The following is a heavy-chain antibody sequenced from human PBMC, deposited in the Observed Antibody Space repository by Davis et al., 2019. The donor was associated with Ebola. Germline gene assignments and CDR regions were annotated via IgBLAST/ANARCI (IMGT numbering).Heavy chain of an antibody. Sequence: GESLKISCKGSGYSFTSYWIGWVRQMPGKGLEWMGIIYPGDSDTRYSPSFQDQVTISADKSISTAYLQWSSLKASDTAMYYCAGHFGQWLAAVGLAFDIWGQGTMVTVSS. CDR2: IYPGDSDT. CDR1: GYSFTSYW. D-gene: IGHD6-19*01. V-gene: IGHV5-51*01. CDR3: AGHFGQWLAAVGLAFDI. J-gene: IGHJ3*02.